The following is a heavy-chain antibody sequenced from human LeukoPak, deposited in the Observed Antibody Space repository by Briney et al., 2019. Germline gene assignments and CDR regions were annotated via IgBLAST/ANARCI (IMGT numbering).Heavy chain of an antibody. Sequence: PGGSLRLSCAASGFTFSSYGMHWVRQAPGKGLEWVAVISYDGSNKYYADSVKGRFTISRDNSKNTLYLQMNSLRAEDTAVYYCAKDHSRGLLWSPYYFDYWGQGTLVTVSS. CDR2: ISYDGSNK. CDR3: AKDHSRGLLWSPYYFDY. CDR1: GFTFSSYG. D-gene: IGHD3-10*01. J-gene: IGHJ4*02. V-gene: IGHV3-30*18.